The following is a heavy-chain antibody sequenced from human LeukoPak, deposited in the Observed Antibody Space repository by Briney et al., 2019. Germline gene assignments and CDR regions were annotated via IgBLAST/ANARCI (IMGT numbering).Heavy chain of an antibody. Sequence: ASVKVSCKASGYTFTSYDINWVRQATGQGLEWMGWMNPNSGNTGYAQKFQGRVTMTRNTSISTAYMELSSLRSENTAVYYCVRPAGRRSGSYYGYWGQGTLVTVSS. J-gene: IGHJ4*02. D-gene: IGHD1-26*01. CDR3: VRPAGRRSGSYYGY. CDR1: GYTFTSYD. V-gene: IGHV1-8*01. CDR2: MNPNSGNT.